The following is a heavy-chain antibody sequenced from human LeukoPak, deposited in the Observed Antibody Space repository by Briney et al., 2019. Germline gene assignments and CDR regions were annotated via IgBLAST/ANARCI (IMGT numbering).Heavy chain of an antibody. CDR3: ARCRDGYNYYYYYYMDV. D-gene: IGHD5-24*01. CDR2: INPNSGGT. Sequence: ASVKVSCKASGYTFTGYYMHWVRQAPGQGLEWMGWINPNSGGTNYAQKFQGRVTMTRDTSISTAYMELSRLRSDDTAVYYCARCRDGYNYYYYYYMDVWGKGTTVTISS. J-gene: IGHJ6*03. CDR1: GYTFTGYY. V-gene: IGHV1-2*02.